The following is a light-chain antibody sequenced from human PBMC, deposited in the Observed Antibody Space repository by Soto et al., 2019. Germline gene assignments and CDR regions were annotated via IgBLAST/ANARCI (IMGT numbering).Light chain of an antibody. J-gene: IGLJ2*01. CDR3: SSYTSSSTLA. Sequence: QSALTQPASVSGSPGQSITISCTGTSSDVGGYNYVSWYQQHPGKAPKLMIYEVSNRPSGVSNRFSGSKSGNTASLTISGLQAADEADYYCSSYTSSSTLAFGGGTKLTVL. CDR1: SSDVGGYNY. CDR2: EVS. V-gene: IGLV2-14*01.